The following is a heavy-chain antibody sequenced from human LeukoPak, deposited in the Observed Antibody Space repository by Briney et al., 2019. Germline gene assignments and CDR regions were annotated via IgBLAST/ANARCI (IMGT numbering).Heavy chain of an antibody. J-gene: IGHJ3*02. V-gene: IGHV3-23*01. CDR2: ISGSGGST. CDR1: GFTFDDYA. Sequence: PGGSLRLSCAASGFTFDDYAMHWVRQAPGKGLEWVSAISGSGGSTYYADSVKGRFTISRDNSKNTLYLQMNSLRAEDTAVYYCAKGKQFWSGTDAFDIWGQGTMVTVSS. CDR3: AKGKQFWSGTDAFDI. D-gene: IGHD3-3*01.